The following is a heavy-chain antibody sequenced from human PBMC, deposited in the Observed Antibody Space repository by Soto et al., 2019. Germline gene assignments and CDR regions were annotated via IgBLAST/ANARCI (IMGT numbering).Heavy chain of an antibody. Sequence: QVQLVQSGAEVKKPGSSVKVSCKASGGTFSNSTITWVRQAPGQGLEWMGRIIPILDIANFAHKFQGRLTITADKSTTTGDMELSSLRSQDTAVYYCARSPLTCVRGVKGIDYWGQGTLVTVSS. D-gene: IGHD3-10*01. CDR2: IIPILDIA. V-gene: IGHV1-69*02. CDR1: GGTFSNST. J-gene: IGHJ4*02. CDR3: ARSPLTCVRGVKGIDY.